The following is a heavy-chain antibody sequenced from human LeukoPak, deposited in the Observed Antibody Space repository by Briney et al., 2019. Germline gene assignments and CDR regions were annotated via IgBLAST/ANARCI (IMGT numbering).Heavy chain of an antibody. J-gene: IGHJ4*02. V-gene: IGHV4-59*01. CDR2: IYKSGST. CDR1: GGSLTSFY. Sequence: SETLSLTCTLSGGSLTSFYWCWIRQPPGKGLEWMGNIYKSGSTNYNPSLTSRVIISVDTSTNQFSLKLGSATAADTAVYYCARSLSPPSSLSLSSGFPFYWGQGTLVTVSS. D-gene: IGHD3-3*01. CDR3: ARSLSPPSSLSLSSGFPFY.